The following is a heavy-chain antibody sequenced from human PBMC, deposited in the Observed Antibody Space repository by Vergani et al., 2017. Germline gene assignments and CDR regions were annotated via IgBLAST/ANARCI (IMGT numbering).Heavy chain of an antibody. CDR3: ASKRGACRAAYCHSYDF. J-gene: IGHJ4*02. Sequence: QGQLQESGPGLVKPSETLSLTCTVSGDSVISTDYHWGWIRKPPGKGLEWIGSMDYSGSTSYNPSLESRISISFETPKNQFSLRLTSVTAADTAVYYCASKRGACRAAYCHSYDFWGPGTLVGVSS. D-gene: IGHD2-15*01. CDR2: MDYSGST. V-gene: IGHV4-39*01. CDR1: GDSVISTDYH.